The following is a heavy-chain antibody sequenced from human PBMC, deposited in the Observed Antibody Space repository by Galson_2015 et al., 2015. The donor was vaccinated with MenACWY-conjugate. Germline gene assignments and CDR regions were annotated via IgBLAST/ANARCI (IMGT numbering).Heavy chain of an antibody. Sequence: SLGLSCAASGLTFRSYAMSWVRQAPGKGLEWGSAISGSGGSTYYADSVKGRFTISRDNSKNTLYLQMNSLRAEDTAVYYCAKVRDYGSGSYHFDFWGQGTLVTVSS. CDR3: AKVRDYGSGSYHFDF. D-gene: IGHD3-10*01. CDR2: ISGSGGST. V-gene: IGHV3-23*01. J-gene: IGHJ4*02. CDR1: GLTFRSYA.